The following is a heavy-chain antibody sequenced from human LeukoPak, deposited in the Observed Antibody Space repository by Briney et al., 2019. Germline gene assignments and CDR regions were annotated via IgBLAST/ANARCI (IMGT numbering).Heavy chain of an antibody. V-gene: IGHV3-23*01. CDR2: ISGSGGST. Sequence: PEGSLRLSCAASGFSFRNYAISWVRQAPGKGLEWVSSISGSGGSTYSADSVKGRFTISRENSNNTLYLQMNSLRADDTAMYYCAKDSEATITPLSAFDIWGQGTMVTVSS. CDR1: GFSFRNYA. D-gene: IGHD4-23*01. J-gene: IGHJ3*02. CDR3: AKDSEATITPLSAFDI.